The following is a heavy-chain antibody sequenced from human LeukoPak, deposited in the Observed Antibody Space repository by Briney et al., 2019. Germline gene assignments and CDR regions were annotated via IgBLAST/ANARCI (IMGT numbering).Heavy chain of an antibody. D-gene: IGHD3-3*01. CDR2: IKPDGSEQ. Sequence: PGGSLRLSCAASGFILSNHWMTWVRQAPGEGLDWVAAIKPDGSEQYYVDSVKGRFTISRDNAKNSLFLQMNSLRAEDTALYYCARGEKSGVAYTNWLDSWGQGTLVPVSS. CDR1: GFILSNHW. J-gene: IGHJ5*01. V-gene: IGHV3-7*01. CDR3: ARGEKSGVAYTNWLDS.